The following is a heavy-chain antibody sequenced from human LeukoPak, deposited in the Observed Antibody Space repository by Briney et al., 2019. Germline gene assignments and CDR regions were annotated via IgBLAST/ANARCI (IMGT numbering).Heavy chain of an antibody. V-gene: IGHV1-69*01. CDR1: GGTFSSYA. Sequence: SVKVSCKASGGTFSSYAFSWVRQAPGQGLEWMGGIIPIVGTTNYAQMFQGRVTITADESTSTAYMELSSLRSEDTAVYYCARGGYYYDSSGYSHLPDYWGQGTLVTVSA. CDR3: ARGGYYYDSSGYSHLPDY. D-gene: IGHD3-22*01. J-gene: IGHJ4*02. CDR2: IIPIVGTT.